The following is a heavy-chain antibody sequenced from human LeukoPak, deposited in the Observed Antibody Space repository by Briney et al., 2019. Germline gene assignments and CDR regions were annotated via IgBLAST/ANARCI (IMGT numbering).Heavy chain of an antibody. CDR1: GFTFGNYG. CDR3: AKSCLDTYYDTLTGSDY. J-gene: IGHJ4*02. D-gene: IGHD3-9*01. CDR2: ISYDGSNK. Sequence: PGGSLRLSCAASGFTFGNYGMHWVRQAPGKGLEWVAIISYDGSNKYYADSVKGRFTISRDNSKNTLYLQMNSLRAEDTAVYYCAKSCLDTYYDTLTGSDYWGQGTLVTVSS. V-gene: IGHV3-30*18.